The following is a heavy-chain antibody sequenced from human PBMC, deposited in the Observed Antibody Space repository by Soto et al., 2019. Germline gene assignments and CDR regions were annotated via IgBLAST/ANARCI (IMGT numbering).Heavy chain of an antibody. V-gene: IGHV3-9*01. CDR1: GFPFDDFA. J-gene: IGHJ4*02. D-gene: IGHD3-10*01. CDR3: ARDISSWSPGEVPFPLDF. CDR2: INWNGKTS. Sequence: VNLAESGGGLVEPGRSLRLSCVASGFPFDDFAMHWVRQAPGKGLEWVSGINWNGKTSGYADPVRGRFIVSRDNAKNSLYLQMNSLRVEDTAIYFCARDISSWSPGEVPFPLDFWGQGTLVTVSS.